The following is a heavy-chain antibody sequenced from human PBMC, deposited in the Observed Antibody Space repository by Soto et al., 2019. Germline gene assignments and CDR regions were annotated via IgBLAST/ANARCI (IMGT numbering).Heavy chain of an antibody. D-gene: IGHD1-26*01. CDR2: INSDTGYT. J-gene: IGHJ5*02. Sequence: ASVKVSCKASGFTFSHHSVHWVRQAPGQRLEWMGWINSDTGYTKYSQKFQARVTITWDTSAKTAYMELSSLRSEDTAAYYCVRGKEAGVWFDPWGQGTLVTVS. CDR3: VRGKEAGVWFDP. CDR1: GFTFSHHS. V-gene: IGHV1-3*04.